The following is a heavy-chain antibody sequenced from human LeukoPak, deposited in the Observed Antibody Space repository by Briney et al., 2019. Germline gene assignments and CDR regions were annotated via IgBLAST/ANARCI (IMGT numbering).Heavy chain of an antibody. D-gene: IGHD6-13*01. Sequence: ASVKVSCKVYGDTLSELSIHWVRQAPGQGLEWMGIINPSGGSTSYAQKFQGRVTMTRDTSTSTVYMELSSLRSEDTAVYYCARAVKIAAAAQSYYFYYWGQGTLVTVSS. J-gene: IGHJ4*02. CDR2: INPSGGST. CDR3: ARAVKIAAAAQSYYFYY. CDR1: GDTLSELS. V-gene: IGHV1-46*01.